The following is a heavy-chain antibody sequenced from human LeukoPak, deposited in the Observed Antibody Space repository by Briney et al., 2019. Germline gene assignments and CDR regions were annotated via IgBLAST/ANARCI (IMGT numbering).Heavy chain of an antibody. V-gene: IGHV4-34*01. CDR3: ARVNSSGYYGTGLDY. J-gene: IGHJ4*02. CDR2: INHSGST. D-gene: IGHD3-22*01. Sequence: PSETLSLTCAVYGGSFSGYYWSWIRQPPGKGLEWMGEINHSGSTNYNPSLKSRVTISVDTSKNQFSLKLSSVTAADTAVYYCARVNSSGYYGTGLDYWGQGTLVTVSS. CDR1: GGSFSGYY.